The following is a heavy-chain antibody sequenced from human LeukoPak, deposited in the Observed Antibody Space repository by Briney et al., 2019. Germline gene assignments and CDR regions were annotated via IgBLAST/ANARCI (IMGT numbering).Heavy chain of an antibody. J-gene: IGHJ4*02. D-gene: IGHD1-26*01. CDR1: GYTFTGYH. CDR2: ISAYNGNT. V-gene: IGHV1-18*04. CDR3: AREGAPYFDY. Sequence: ASVKVSCKASGYTFTGYHMHWVRQAPGQGLEWMGWISAYNGNTNYAQKLQGRVTMTTDTSTSTAYMELRSLRSDDTAVYYCAREGAPYFDYWGQGTLVTVSS.